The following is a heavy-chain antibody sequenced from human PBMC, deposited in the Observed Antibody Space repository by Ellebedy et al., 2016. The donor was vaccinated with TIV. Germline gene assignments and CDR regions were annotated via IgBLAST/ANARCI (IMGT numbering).Heavy chain of an antibody. CDR2: ISSRSSTI. CDR3: ALNWNDSPVGGMDV. V-gene: IGHV3-48*02. Sequence: GESLKISCAASGVTFSSYSLNCVRQAPGTGLECVSYISSRSSTIYYADSVKGRFTISRDNAKNSLYLQTNSLRDEDTAVYYCALNWNDSPVGGMDVWGQGTTVTVSS. J-gene: IGHJ6*02. D-gene: IGHD1-1*01. CDR1: GVTFSSYS.